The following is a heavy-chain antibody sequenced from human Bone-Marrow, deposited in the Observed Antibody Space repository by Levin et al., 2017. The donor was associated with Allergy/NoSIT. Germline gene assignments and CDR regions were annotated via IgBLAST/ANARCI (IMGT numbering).Heavy chain of an antibody. CDR1: GFTFSSYA. J-gene: IGHJ6*03. CDR2: ISYDGSNK. V-gene: IGHV3-30-3*01. Sequence: GGSLRLSCAASGFTFSSYAMHWVRQAPGKGLEWVAVISYDGSNKYYADSVKGRFTISRDNSKNTLYLQMNSLRAEDTAVYYCARDGAGYSNYDYYCYYMDVWGKGTAVTVSS. D-gene: IGHD4-11*01. CDR3: ARDGAGYSNYDYYCYYMDV.